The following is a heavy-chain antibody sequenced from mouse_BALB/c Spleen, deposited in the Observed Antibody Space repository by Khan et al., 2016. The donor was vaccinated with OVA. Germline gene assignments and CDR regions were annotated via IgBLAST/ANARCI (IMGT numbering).Heavy chain of an antibody. V-gene: IGHV1-9*01. CDR2: ILPGTGNT. CDR1: GYAFRSYW. CDR3: TRPYYADY. D-gene: IGHD2-10*01. J-gene: IGHJ2*01. Sequence: QVQLQQSGAELMKPGASVKISCEATGYAFRSYWIEWVKQRPGHGLEWVGEILPGTGNTKYNQKFEGKATLTAETSSNTAYLQLSSLTSEDSAVYYCTRPYYADYWGQGTTLTVSS.